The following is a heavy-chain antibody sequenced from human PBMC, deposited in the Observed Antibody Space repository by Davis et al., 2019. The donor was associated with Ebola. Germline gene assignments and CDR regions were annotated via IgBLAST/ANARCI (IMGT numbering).Heavy chain of an antibody. CDR1: GGSISSSSYY. Sequence: SETLSLTCTVSGGSISSSSYYWGWIRQPPGKGLEWIGRIYTSGNTIYNPSLKSRVSMSVDTSKNQFSLRLSSVTAAATAFYYCARDYWGSIDYWGQGTLVTVSS. D-gene: IGHD7-27*01. CDR3: ARDYWGSIDY. J-gene: IGHJ4*02. CDR2: IYTSGNT. V-gene: IGHV4-39*07.